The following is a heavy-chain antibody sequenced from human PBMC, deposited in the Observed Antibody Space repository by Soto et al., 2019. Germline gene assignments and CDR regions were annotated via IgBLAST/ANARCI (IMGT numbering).Heavy chain of an antibody. CDR1: GHSFSSYW. CDR3: TRDLDYGGDSDTVDI. Sequence: EAQLVQSGPEVKKPGDSLKISCEDSGHSFSSYWIAWVRQMPGKGLEWMGIIYPGDSRTTYSPSFQGQVIISADKSISTTYLQWTSLKASDTAMYYCTRDLDYGGDSDTVDIWGQGTMVIVSS. V-gene: IGHV5-51*03. J-gene: IGHJ3*02. D-gene: IGHD4-17*01. CDR2: IYPGDSRT.